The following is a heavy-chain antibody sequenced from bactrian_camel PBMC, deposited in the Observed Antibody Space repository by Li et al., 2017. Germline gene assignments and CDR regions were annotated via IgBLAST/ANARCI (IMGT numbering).Heavy chain of an antibody. V-gene: IGHV3S53*01. CDR1: GYNSDTFS. J-gene: IGHJ4*01. D-gene: IGHD1*01. CDR2: LDSDGTT. Sequence: HVQLVESGGGSFQAGGSLTLSCVISGYNSDTFSVGWFRQRVGMQREGVAALDSDGTTSVADSLRGRVTISLSNTKDVLNLRMFFLEPEDTAIYSCALGRKPLRSHDGLMMLDFDYYGLGTQVTVS.